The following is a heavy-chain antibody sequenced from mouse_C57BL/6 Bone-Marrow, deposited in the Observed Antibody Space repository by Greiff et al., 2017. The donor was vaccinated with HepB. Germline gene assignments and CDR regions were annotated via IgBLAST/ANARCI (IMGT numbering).Heavy chain of an antibody. CDR2: IYPRSGNT. CDR3: ARGYSYYYGSSWDY. J-gene: IGHJ2*01. V-gene: IGHV1-81*01. CDR1: GYTFTSYG. Sequence: QVQLKQSGAELARPGASVKLSCKASGYTFTSYGISWVKQRTGQGLEWIGEIYPRSGNTYYNEKFKGKATLTADKSSSTAYMELRSLTSEGSAVYFCARGYSYYYGSSWDYWGQGTTLTVSS. D-gene: IGHD1-1*01.